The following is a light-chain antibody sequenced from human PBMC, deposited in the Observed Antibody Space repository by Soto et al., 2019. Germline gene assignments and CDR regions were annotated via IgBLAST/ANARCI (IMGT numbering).Light chain of an antibody. J-gene: IGLJ1*01. CDR1: SSDVGRYDL. V-gene: IGLV2-23*02. CDR2: EVR. CDR3: CSYAGSDYF. Sequence: QSALTQPASVSGSPGQSLSISCTGASSDVGRYDLVSWYQQHPGKAPKLIIYEVRKWPSGVSHRFSGSRSANTASLTISGLQAEDEADYYCCSYAGSDYFFGTGTKLTVL.